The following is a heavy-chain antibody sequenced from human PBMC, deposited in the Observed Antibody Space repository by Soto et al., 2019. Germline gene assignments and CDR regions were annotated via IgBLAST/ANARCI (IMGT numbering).Heavy chain of an antibody. CDR2: IIPIFGTA. Sequence: SVKVSCKASGGTFSSYAISWVRQAPGQGLEWMGGIIPIFGTANYAQKFQGRVTITADKSTSTAYMELSSLRSEDTAVYYCARRVRGVMSKGNWFDPWGQGTLVTVSS. CDR1: GGTFSSYA. V-gene: IGHV1-69*06. CDR3: ARRVRGVMSKGNWFDP. J-gene: IGHJ5*02. D-gene: IGHD3-10*01.